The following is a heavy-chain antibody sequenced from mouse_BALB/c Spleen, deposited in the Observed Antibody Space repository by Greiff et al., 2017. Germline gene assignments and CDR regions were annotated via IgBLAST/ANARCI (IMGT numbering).Heavy chain of an antibody. CDR1: GFSLTSYG. CDR3: ARDVNGNYVYFDV. CDR2: IWAGGST. V-gene: IGHV2-9*02. D-gene: IGHD2-1*01. J-gene: IGHJ1*01. Sequence: VQWVESGPGLVAPSQSLSITCTVSGFSLTSYGVHWVRQPPGKGLEWLGVIWAGGSTNYNSALMSRLSISKDNSKSQVFLKMNSLQTDDTAMYYCARDVNGNYVYFDVWGAGTTVTVSS.